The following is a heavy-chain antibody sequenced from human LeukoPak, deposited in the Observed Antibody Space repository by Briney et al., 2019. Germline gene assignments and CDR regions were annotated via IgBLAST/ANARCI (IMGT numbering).Heavy chain of an antibody. D-gene: IGHD3-22*01. CDR3: AYYYDNSGFYPEMS. CDR1: GYSLITGYY. V-gene: IGHV4-38-2*01. Sequence: PSETLSLTCDVSGYSLITGYYWGWVRQPPGKGLEWIGSIYHSGSTYYNTYDKPSLKSRFAISMDTSKNQFSLKVTSVTAADTAVYYCAYYYDNSGFYPEMSWGQGILVTVSS. J-gene: IGHJ4*02. CDR2: IYHSGST.